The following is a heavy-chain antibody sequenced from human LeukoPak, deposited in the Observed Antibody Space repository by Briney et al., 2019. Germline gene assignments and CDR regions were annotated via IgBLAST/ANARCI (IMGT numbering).Heavy chain of an antibody. CDR2: INWIGGST. J-gene: IGHJ4*02. CDR1: GFTFGDYG. V-gene: IGHV3-20*04. Sequence: GGSLRLSCAASGFTFGDYGMNWVRQVPGKGLEWVSGINWIGGSTGYGDSVKGRFTISRDNAKNSLYLQMNSLRAEDTVVYYCARDEGSSENWNYAQYWGQGTLVTVSS. CDR3: ARDEGSSENWNYAQY. D-gene: IGHD1-7*01.